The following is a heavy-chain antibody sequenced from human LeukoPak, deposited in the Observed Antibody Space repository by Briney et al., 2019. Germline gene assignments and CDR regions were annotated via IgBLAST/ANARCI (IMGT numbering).Heavy chain of an antibody. CDR1: GYTLTELS. J-gene: IGHJ3*02. CDR3: ATAGIGSYDAFDI. CDR2: FDPEDGET. V-gene: IGHV1-24*01. Sequence: ASVKVSCTVSGYTLTELSMHWVRQAPGKGLEWMGGFDPEDGETIYAQKFQGRVTMTEDTSTDTAYMELSSLRSEDTAVYYCATAGIGSYDAFDIWGQGTMVTVSS. D-gene: IGHD6-13*01.